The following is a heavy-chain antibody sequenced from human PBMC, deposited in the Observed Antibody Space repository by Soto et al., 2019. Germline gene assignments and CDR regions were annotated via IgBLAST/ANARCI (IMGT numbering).Heavy chain of an antibody. CDR1: GGTFSSYT. Sequence: ASVKVSCKASGGTFSSYTISWVRQAPGQGLEWMGRIIPILGIANYAQKFQGRVTITADKSTSTAYMELSSLRSEDTAVYYCARGTTLSSTSWESGPQDVNWFDPWGQGTLVTVSS. V-gene: IGHV1-69*02. CDR2: IIPILGIA. D-gene: IGHD2-2*01. CDR3: ARGTTLSSTSWESGPQDVNWFDP. J-gene: IGHJ5*02.